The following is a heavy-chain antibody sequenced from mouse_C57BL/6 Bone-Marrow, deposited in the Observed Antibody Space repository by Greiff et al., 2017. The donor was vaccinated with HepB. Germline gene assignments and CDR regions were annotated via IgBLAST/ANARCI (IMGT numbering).Heavy chain of an antibody. V-gene: IGHV1-55*01. J-gene: IGHJ2*01. Sequence: QVQLQQPGAELVKPGASVKMSCKASGYTFTSYWITWVKQRPGQGLEWIGDIYPGSGSTNYNEKFKSKATLTVDTSSSTAYMQLSSLTSEDSAVYYCARRDYYGSGFDYWGQGTTLTVSS. D-gene: IGHD1-1*01. CDR1: GYTFTSYW. CDR2: IYPGSGST. CDR3: ARRDYYGSGFDY.